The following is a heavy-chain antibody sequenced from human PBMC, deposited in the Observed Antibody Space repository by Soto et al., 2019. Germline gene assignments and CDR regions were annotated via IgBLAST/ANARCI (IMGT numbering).Heavy chain of an antibody. CDR3: ARYRFSGSKWSKFDY. CDR1: GVTGSSGAYY. J-gene: IGHJ4*02. D-gene: IGHD1-26*01. V-gene: IGHV4-31*03. Sequence: QVQLQQSGPGLVKPSQTLSLTCTVSGVTGSSGAYYWSWIRQHPGKGLERIGNIYYNGSTYYSPSLQSRGAISVDTSKNQFSLRLSSVTAADTEVYYCARYRFSGSKWSKFDYWGQGTLVSVSS. CDR2: IYYNGST.